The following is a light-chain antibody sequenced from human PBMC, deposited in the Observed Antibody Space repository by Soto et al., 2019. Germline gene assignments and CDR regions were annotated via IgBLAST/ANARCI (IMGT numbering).Light chain of an antibody. J-gene: IGLJ1*01. V-gene: IGLV1-40*01. CDR3: QSYDSSLSAF. CDR1: SSNIGAGYD. Sequence: QSVLTQPPSVSGAPVQRVTISCTGSSSNIGAGYDVHWYQQLPGTAPKLLIYGNSNRPSGVPDRFSGSKSGTSASLAITGLQAEDEADYYCQSYDSSLSAFFGTGTKLTVL. CDR2: GNS.